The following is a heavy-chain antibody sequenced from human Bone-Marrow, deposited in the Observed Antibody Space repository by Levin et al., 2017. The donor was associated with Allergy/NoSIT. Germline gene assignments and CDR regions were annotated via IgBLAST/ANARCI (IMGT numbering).Heavy chain of an antibody. J-gene: IGHJ4*02. CDR2: FYFSGNT. Sequence: SQTLSLTCTVSGGSISSTSDYWGWVRQPPGKGLEWIGSFYFSGNTYYNPSLKSRVTISVDTSKSQFSLRLRSVTAADTAVYYCARQPMVTGTFDYWGQGTPVTVSS. V-gene: IGHV4-39*01. CDR1: GGSISSTSDY. CDR3: ARQPMVTGTFDY. D-gene: IGHD2-21*02.